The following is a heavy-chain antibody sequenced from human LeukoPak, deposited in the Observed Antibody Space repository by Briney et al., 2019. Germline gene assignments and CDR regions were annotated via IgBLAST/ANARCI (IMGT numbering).Heavy chain of an antibody. V-gene: IGHV3-7*01. CDR2: IKQDGSEK. D-gene: IGHD3-10*01. CDR1: GFTFSSYW. Sequence: GGSLRLSCAASGFTFSSYWMSWVRQAPGKGLEWVANIKQDGSEKYYVDSVKGRFTISRDNAKNSLYLQMNSLRAEDTAVYYCAGRWGTVVRGVIDYWGQGTLVTVSS. CDR3: AGRWGTVVRGVIDY. J-gene: IGHJ4*02.